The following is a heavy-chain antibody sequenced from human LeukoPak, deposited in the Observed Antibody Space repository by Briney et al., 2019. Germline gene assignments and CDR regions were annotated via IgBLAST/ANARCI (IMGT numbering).Heavy chain of an antibody. V-gene: IGHV1-69*05. CDR3: ARPAPRYDSSGYYPLDY. Sequence: SVTVSFKASGGTFSNYPISWLRQAPGQELEWMGGIIPIFGTANYAQKFKGRVTITTGESTSTAYMELSSLSSEDTAVYYCARPAPRYDSSGYYPLDYWGQGTLVTVSS. D-gene: IGHD3-22*01. J-gene: IGHJ4*02. CDR2: IIPIFGTA. CDR1: GGTFSNYP.